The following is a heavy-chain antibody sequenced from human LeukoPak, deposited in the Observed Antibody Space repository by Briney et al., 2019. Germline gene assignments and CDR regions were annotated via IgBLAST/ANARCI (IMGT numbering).Heavy chain of an antibody. CDR2: VNHSGST. J-gene: IGHJ4*02. CDR3: AIFSITIFGVVADY. V-gene: IGHV4-34*01. Sequence: SETLSLTCAVYGGSFSGYYWSWIRQPPGKGLEWIGEVNHSGSTNYNPSLKSRVTMSVDTSKNQFSLKLSSVTAADTAVYYCAIFSITIFGVVADYWGQGTLVTVSS. CDR1: GGSFSGYY. D-gene: IGHD3-3*01.